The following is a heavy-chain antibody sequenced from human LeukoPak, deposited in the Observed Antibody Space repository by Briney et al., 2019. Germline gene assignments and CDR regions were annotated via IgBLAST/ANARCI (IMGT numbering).Heavy chain of an antibody. CDR2: INPNSGST. CDR1: GYTFTGYY. Sequence: GASVKVSCKASGYTFTGYYMHWVRQAPGQGLEWMGWINPNSGSTNYAQKFQGRVTMTRDTSISTAYMELSRLRSDDTAVYYCARERPDDGDPLDYWGQGTLVTVSS. J-gene: IGHJ4*02. CDR3: ARERPDDGDPLDY. D-gene: IGHD4-17*01. V-gene: IGHV1-2*02.